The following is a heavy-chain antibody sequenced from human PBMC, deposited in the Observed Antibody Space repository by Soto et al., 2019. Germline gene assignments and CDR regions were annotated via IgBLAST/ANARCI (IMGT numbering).Heavy chain of an antibody. D-gene: IGHD3-16*01. J-gene: IGHJ4*02. V-gene: IGHV5-51*01. CDR2: IYPGGSDT. CDR1: GFSFTSYW. CDR3: ARLGPYVIDY. Sequence: GESLKISCNCSGFSFTSYWIGWVRQMPGKGLEWMGIIYPGGSDTKYSPSFQGQVTISADKSISTAYLQWSSLKSSDTAIYYCARLGPYVIDYWGQGILVTVSS.